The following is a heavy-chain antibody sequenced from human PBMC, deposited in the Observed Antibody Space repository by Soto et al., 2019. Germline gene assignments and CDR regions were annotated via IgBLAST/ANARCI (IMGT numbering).Heavy chain of an antibody. D-gene: IGHD6-19*01. J-gene: IGHJ4*02. CDR2: IYYSGST. Sequence: PSETLSLTCTVSGGSVSSGSYYWSWIRQPPGKGLEWIGYIYYSGSTNYNPSLKSRVTISVDTSKNKFSLKLSSVTAADTAVYYCARGAVAVASTYYFDYWGQGTLVTVSS. V-gene: IGHV4-61*01. CDR1: GGSVSSGSYY. CDR3: ARGAVAVASTYYFDY.